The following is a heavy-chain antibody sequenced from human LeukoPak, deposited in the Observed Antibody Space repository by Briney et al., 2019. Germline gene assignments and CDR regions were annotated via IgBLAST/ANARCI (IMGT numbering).Heavy chain of an antibody. J-gene: IGHJ3*01. CDR3: TRTNDFDV. CDR1: GFTLSSYW. CDR2: IKQDGSEK. V-gene: IGHV3-7*02. Sequence: GGSLRLSCEASGFTLSSYWMTWVRQAPGRGLEWVTNIKQDGSEKYYVDPVKGRFTITRDNAKNALYLQINSLRAEDTAVYYCTRTNDFDVWGQGTMVTVSS.